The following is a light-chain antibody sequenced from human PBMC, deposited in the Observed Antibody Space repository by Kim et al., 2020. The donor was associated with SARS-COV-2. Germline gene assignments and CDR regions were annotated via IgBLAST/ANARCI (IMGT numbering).Light chain of an antibody. CDR3: QQYHTGST. CDR2: KAS. CDR1: QNVQNW. V-gene: IGKV1-5*03. J-gene: IGKJ1*01. Sequence: SASVGGTLTFTCRARQNVQNWVAWYQQKPGQVPKLLVEKASHLQSGVPPRFSGSGFGSHFTLTITTLQPDDFASYYCQQYHTGSTFGQETKVDIK.